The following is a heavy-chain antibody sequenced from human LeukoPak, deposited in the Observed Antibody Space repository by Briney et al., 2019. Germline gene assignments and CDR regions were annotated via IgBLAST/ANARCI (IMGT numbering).Heavy chain of an antibody. CDR2: IYYSGST. J-gene: IGHJ4*02. Sequence: SETLSLTCTVSGGPISSYYWSWIRQPPGKGLEWIGYIYYSGSTNYNPSLKSRVTISVDTSKNQFSLKLSSVTAADTAVYYCARVVWFGELFLDYWGQGTLVTVSS. CDR1: GGPISSYY. V-gene: IGHV4-59*01. CDR3: ARVVWFGELFLDY. D-gene: IGHD3-10*01.